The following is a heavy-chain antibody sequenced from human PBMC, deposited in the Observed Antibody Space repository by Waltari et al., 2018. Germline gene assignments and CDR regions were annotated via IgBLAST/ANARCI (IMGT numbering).Heavy chain of an antibody. Sequence: EVQLLESGGGLVQPGGSLRLSCAASGFTFSSYAMSWVRQAPGKGLGWVSAISGRGGSTYYADAVKGRFTISRDNSKNTLYLQMNSLRAEDTAVYYCAKWGGIAAAGRPAANWGQGTLVTVSS. CDR3: AKWGGIAAAGRPAAN. CDR2: ISGRGGST. CDR1: GFTFSSYA. J-gene: IGHJ4*02. V-gene: IGHV3-23*01. D-gene: IGHD6-13*01.